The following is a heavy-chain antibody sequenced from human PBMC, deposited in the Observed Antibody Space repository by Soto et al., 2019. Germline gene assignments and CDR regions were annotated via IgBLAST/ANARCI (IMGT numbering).Heavy chain of an antibody. D-gene: IGHD3-9*01. Sequence: QVQLVESGGGVVQPGRSLRLSCAASGFTFSSYAMHWVRQAPGKGLEWVAVISYDGSNKYYADSVKGRFTISRDNSKNAMYLQMNSLRAEDTAVDYCARLADILTGYSPGRDVWGQGTTVTVSS. CDR1: GFTFSSYA. CDR2: ISYDGSNK. V-gene: IGHV3-30-3*01. J-gene: IGHJ6*02. CDR3: ARLADILTGYSPGRDV.